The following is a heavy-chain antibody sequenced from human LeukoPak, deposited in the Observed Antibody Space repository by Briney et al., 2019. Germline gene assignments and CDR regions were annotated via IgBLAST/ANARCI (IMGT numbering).Heavy chain of an antibody. CDR1: GYSFTSYW. Sequence: GASLKISCKGSGYSFTSYWIGWVRPMPGKGLEWMGIIYPGDSDTRYSPSFQGQVTISADKSISTAYLQWSSLKASDTAMYYRARHVHSYGHNYYYYYYMDVWGKGTTVTVSS. V-gene: IGHV5-51*01. CDR3: ARHVHSYGHNYYYYYYMDV. D-gene: IGHD5-18*01. J-gene: IGHJ6*03. CDR2: IYPGDSDT.